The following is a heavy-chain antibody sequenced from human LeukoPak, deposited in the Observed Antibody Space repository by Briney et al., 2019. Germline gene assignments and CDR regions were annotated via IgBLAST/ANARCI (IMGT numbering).Heavy chain of an antibody. CDR2: ISSSSSTI. CDR3: ARGDYGDYAGPIDY. CDR1: GFTFSSYS. V-gene: IGHV3-48*01. D-gene: IGHD4-17*01. J-gene: IGHJ4*02. Sequence: SGGSLRLSCAASGFTFSSYSMNWVRQAPGKGLEWVSYISSSSSTIYYADSVKGRFTISRDNAKNSLYLQMNSPRAEDTAVYYCARGDYGDYAGPIDYWGQGTLVTVSS.